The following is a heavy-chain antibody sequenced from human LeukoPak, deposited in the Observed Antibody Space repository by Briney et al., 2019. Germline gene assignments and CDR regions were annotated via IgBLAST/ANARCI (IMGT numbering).Heavy chain of an antibody. CDR2: ISYDGSNK. CDR3: ARAGSHWHYVY. Sequence: GGSLRLSCAASGFTFSNYGMHWVRQAPGKGLEWVAIISYDGSNKYYADSVKGRFTISRDNAKNSLSLQMNNLRVEDTAVYYCARAGSHWHYVYWGQGTVVTVSS. D-gene: IGHD3-10*01. V-gene: IGHV3-30*03. J-gene: IGHJ4*02. CDR1: GFTFSNYG.